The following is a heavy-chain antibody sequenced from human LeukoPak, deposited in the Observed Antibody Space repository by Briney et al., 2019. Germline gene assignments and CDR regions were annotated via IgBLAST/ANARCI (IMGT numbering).Heavy chain of an antibody. CDR2: IKQDGSEK. D-gene: IGHD5/OR15-5a*01. CDR1: GFTFSSYW. J-gene: IGHJ6*03. CDR3: TRDRGLLSTIYYYYFMDV. Sequence: GGSLRLSCAASGFTFSSYWMNWVRQTPGKGLEWVANIKQDGSEKSYVDSVKGRFTISRDNAKNSLFLEMNSLRAEDTAVYYCTRDRGLLSTIYYYYFMDVWGKGTTVTISS. V-gene: IGHV3-7*01.